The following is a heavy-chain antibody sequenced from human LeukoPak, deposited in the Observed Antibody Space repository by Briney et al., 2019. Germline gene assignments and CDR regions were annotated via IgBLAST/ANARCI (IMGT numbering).Heavy chain of an antibody. CDR2: ISTTSRHI. D-gene: IGHD6-25*01. V-gene: IGHV3-21*01. CDR1: GFTFSSYS. Sequence: PGGSLRLSCAASGFTFSSYSIDWVRQAPGKGLEWVSSISTTSRHIYYADSVKGRFTISRDNAKNSLSLQMTSPRAEDTAVYYCARGSVQLQRLDAFDVWGQGTMVTVSS. CDR3: ARGSVQLQRLDAFDV. J-gene: IGHJ3*01.